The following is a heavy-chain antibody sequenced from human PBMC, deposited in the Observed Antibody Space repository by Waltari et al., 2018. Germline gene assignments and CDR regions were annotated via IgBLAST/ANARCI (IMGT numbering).Heavy chain of an antibody. V-gene: IGHV4-4*07. CDR2: IYTSGGT. CDR3: ARDGPLPYDRPQGDAFDI. J-gene: IGHJ3*02. D-gene: IGHD3-22*01. CDR1: GGSISSAY. Sequence: QVQLQESGPGLVKPSETLSLTCTVSGGSISSAYWSWIRQPAGKGLEWIGRIYTSGGTNSNPSLKSRVTMSVDTSKNQFSLKLSSVTAADTAVYYCARDGPLPYDRPQGDAFDIWGQGTMVTVSS.